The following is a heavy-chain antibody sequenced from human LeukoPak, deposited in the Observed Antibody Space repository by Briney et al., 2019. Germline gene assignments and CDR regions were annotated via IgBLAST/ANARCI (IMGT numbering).Heavy chain of an antibody. D-gene: IGHD2-8*01. J-gene: IGHJ3*02. CDR3: ARDRPYCTNGVCYTGSDAFDI. CDR2: ISYDGSNK. CDR1: GFTFSSYA. V-gene: IGHV3-30*01. Sequence: GGSLRLSCAASGFTFSSYAMHWVRQAPGKGLEWVAVISYDGSNKYYADSVKVRFTISRDNSKNTLYLQMNSLRAEDTAVYYCARDRPYCTNGVCYTGSDAFDIWGQGTMVTVSS.